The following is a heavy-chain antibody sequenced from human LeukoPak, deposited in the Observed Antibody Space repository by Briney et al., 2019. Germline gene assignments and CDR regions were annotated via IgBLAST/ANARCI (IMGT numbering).Heavy chain of an antibody. CDR1: GYTFSDYY. Sequence: GASVKVSCKASGYTFSDYYMHWVRQAPGQGLEWMGVINPSGGSTRYAQKFQGRVTMTRDMSTSTVDMELSSLRSEDTAVYYCARDGCSSTTNCDENNWFDPWGQGTLVIVSS. V-gene: IGHV1-46*01. J-gene: IGHJ5*02. D-gene: IGHD2/OR15-2a*01. CDR2: INPSGGST. CDR3: ARDGCSSTTNCDENNWFDP.